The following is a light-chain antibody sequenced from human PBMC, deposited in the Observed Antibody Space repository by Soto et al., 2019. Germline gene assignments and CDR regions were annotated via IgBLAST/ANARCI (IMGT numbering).Light chain of an antibody. J-gene: IGKJ5*01. V-gene: IGKV3-11*01. CDR1: QSVRTY. CDR3: QQRASWFT. Sequence: ELVLTEAAATMSLSPGERATLSCRASQSVRTYLAWYQQKPGQPPRLRIYDASNRATVIPARFSGSGSGTDFTLTISSLEHEDFAIYYCQQRASWFTFGQGTRLEIK. CDR2: DAS.